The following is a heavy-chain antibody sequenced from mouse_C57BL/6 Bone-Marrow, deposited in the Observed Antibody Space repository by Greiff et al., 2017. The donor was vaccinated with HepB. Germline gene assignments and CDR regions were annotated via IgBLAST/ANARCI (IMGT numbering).Heavy chain of an antibody. CDR1: GYTFTDYN. V-gene: IGHV1-18*01. CDR3: ARAYGSSYDYAMDY. J-gene: IGHJ4*01. CDR2: INPNNGGT. D-gene: IGHD1-1*01. Sequence: EVQLQQSGPELVKPGASVKIPCKASGYTFTDYNMDWVKQSHGKSLEWIGDINPNNGGTIYNQKFKGKATLTVDNSSSTAYRELRSLTSEDTAVYYCARAYGSSYDYAMDYWGQGTSVTVSS.